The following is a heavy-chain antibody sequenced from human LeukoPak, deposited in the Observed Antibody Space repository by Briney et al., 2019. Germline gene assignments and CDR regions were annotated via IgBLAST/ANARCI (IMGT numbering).Heavy chain of an antibody. J-gene: IGHJ4*02. CDR3: ARASYSSGYYPWYFDY. CDR1: GFTFSIHG. V-gene: IGHV3-23*01. CDR2: ISPSGDTT. D-gene: IGHD3-22*01. Sequence: GGSLRLSCAASGFTFSIHGMNWVRQAPGKGLEWGSGISPSGDTTYYADSVKGRFTISRDNSKNTLYLQMNSLRAEDTAVYYCARASYSSGYYPWYFDYWGQGTLVTVSS.